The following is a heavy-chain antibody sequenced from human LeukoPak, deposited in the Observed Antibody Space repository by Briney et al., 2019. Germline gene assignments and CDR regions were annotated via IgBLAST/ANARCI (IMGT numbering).Heavy chain of an antibody. J-gene: IGHJ4*02. Sequence: GGSLRLSCAASGFTFSSNWMHWVRQAPGKGLVWVSRINEDGSTTNYADSVKGRSTIFRDNAKNTLYLRMNSPRAEDTAVYYCVRDLGGRSGHWGQGTLVTVSS. V-gene: IGHV3-74*01. CDR3: VRDLGGRSGH. D-gene: IGHD1-26*01. CDR1: GFTFSSNW. CDR2: INEDGSTT.